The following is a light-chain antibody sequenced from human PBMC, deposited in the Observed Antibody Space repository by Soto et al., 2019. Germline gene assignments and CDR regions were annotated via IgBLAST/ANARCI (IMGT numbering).Light chain of an antibody. CDR1: ESVNSRF. CDR3: LQDYTTPHT. CDR2: SAS. V-gene: IGKV3-20*01. J-gene: IGKJ2*01. Sequence: EIVLTQSPGTLSLSPGERATLSCRASESVNSRFLGWYQHKPGQAPRLLIYSASSRATGIPDRFSGSGAETVFTLTISRLEPEDFVVYYCLQDYTTPHTFVQGTNLEIK.